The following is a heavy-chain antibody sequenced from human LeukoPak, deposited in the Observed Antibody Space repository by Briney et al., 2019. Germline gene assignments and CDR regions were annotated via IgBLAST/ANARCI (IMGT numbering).Heavy chain of an antibody. CDR2: IWYDGSNK. D-gene: IGHD3-10*01. Sequence: GGSLRLSCAASGFTFSSYGMHLVRQAPGKGLEWVAVIWYDGSNKYYADSVKGRFTISRDNSKNTLYLQMNSLRAEDTAVYYCAKGYGSGSYCIDYWGQGTLVTVSS. V-gene: IGHV3-33*06. CDR3: AKGYGSGSYCIDY. CDR1: GFTFSSYG. J-gene: IGHJ4*02.